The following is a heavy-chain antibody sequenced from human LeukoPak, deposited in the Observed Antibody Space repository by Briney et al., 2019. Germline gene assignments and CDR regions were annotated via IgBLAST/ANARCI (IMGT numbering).Heavy chain of an antibody. V-gene: IGHV4-39*07. CDR2: IYYSGST. J-gene: IGHJ4*02. CDR1: GGSISSSSYY. CDR3: AREMAARPYYFDY. Sequence: SETLSLTCTVSGGSISSSSYYWGWIRQPPGKGLEWIGSIYYSGSTYYNPSLKSRVTISVDTSKNQFSLKLSSVTAADTVVYYCAREMAARPYYFDYWGQGTLVTVSS. D-gene: IGHD6-6*01.